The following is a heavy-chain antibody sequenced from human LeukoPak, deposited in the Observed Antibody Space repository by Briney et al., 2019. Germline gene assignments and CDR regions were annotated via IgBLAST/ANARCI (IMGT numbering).Heavy chain of an antibody. CDR2: ISSRGSTI. V-gene: IGHV3-11*04. D-gene: IGHD3-22*01. CDR3: ARDPSYYYDSSGYYYYYYGMDA. Sequence: GGSLRLSCAASGFTFSDYYMSWIRQAPGKGLEWVSYISSRGSTIYYADSVKGRFTISRDNAKNSLYLQMNSLRAEDTAVYYCARDPSYYYDSSGYYYYYYGMDAWGQGTTVTVSS. J-gene: IGHJ6*02. CDR1: GFTFSDYY.